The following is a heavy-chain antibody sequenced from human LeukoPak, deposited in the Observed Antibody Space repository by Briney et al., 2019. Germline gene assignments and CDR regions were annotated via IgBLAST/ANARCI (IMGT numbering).Heavy chain of an antibody. V-gene: IGHV4-30-2*01. D-gene: IGHD3-22*01. J-gene: IGHJ5*02. CDR1: GGSISSGGYS. Sequence: SETLSLTCAVSGGSISSGGYSWSWIRQPPGKGLEWIGYIYHSGSTYYNPSLKSRVTISVDRSKNQFSLKLSSVTAADTAVYYCAKYVDYDSSGYYSNWSDPWGQGTLVTVSS. CDR2: IYHSGST. CDR3: AKYVDYDSSGYYSNWSDP.